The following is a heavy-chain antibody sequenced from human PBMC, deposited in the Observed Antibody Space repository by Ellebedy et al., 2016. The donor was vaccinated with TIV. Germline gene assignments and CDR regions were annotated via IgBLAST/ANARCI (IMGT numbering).Heavy chain of an antibody. D-gene: IGHD1-26*01. Sequence: GGSLRLSCVASGFTFSSHVMTWVRQAPGKGPEWVASIAGNGVGTYYADSLKGRFTISRDAAKNTLYLQMSRLTADDTAVYYCAKDKGRSRPTPIDHWGQGTLVIVSS. J-gene: IGHJ4*02. CDR2: IAGNGVGT. V-gene: IGHV3-23*01. CDR1: GFTFSSHV. CDR3: AKDKGRSRPTPIDH.